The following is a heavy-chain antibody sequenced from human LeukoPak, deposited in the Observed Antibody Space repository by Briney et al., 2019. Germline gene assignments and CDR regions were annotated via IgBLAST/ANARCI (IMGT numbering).Heavy chain of an antibody. D-gene: IGHD6-19*01. CDR2: INHSGGT. J-gene: IGHJ5*02. Sequence: SETLSLTCAVYGGSFSGYYWSWIRQPPGKGLEWIGEINHSGGTNYTPSLKSRVTTSIDRSKNQFSLKLSSVTAADTAVYYCALIPRGIAVPGTDLWGQGTLVTVSS. V-gene: IGHV4-34*01. CDR3: ALIPRGIAVPGTDL. CDR1: GGSFSGYY.